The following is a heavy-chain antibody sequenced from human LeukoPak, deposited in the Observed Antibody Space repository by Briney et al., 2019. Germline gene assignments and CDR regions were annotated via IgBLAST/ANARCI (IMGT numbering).Heavy chain of an antibody. Sequence: PSQTLSLTCTVSGGSISSGTYYWSWIRQTAGKGLEWIGRIYTSGSTNYNPPLKSRVTISLHTSKNQFSLKLSSVTTADTAVYYCAREGDDYGNWFDPWGQGTLVTVSS. CDR2: IYTSGST. CDR1: GGSISSGTYY. V-gene: IGHV4-61*02. D-gene: IGHD4/OR15-4a*01. J-gene: IGHJ5*02. CDR3: AREGDDYGNWFDP.